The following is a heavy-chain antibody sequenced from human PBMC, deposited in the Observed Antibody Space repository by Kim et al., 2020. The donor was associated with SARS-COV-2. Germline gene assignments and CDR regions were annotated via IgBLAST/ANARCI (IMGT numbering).Heavy chain of an antibody. CDR1: GYTFTGYY. Sequence: ASVKVSCKASGYTFTGYYMHWVRQAPGQGPEWMGRINPNSGGTNYAKKFQGRVAMTRDTSISTAYMELSGLRSDDTAMYYCAREEGPIDYWGQGTLVTVSS. J-gene: IGHJ4*02. CDR2: INPNSGGT. V-gene: IGHV1-2*06. CDR3: AREEGPIDY.